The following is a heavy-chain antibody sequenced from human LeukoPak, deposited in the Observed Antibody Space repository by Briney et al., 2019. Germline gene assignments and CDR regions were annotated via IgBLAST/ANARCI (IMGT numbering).Heavy chain of an antibody. V-gene: IGHV3-74*01. CDR3: ARSGYYMDYGMDV. Sequence: GGSLRLSCAASGFTFSSYWMHWVRQAPGKGLVWVSRINSDGSSTSYADSVKGRFTISRDNSKNTLYLQMNSLRAEDTAVYYCARSGYYMDYGMDVWGQGTTVTVSS. D-gene: IGHD3-3*01. CDR1: GFTFSSYW. CDR2: INSDGSST. J-gene: IGHJ6*02.